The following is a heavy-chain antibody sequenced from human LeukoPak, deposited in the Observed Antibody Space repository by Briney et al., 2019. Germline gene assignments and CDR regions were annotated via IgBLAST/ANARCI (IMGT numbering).Heavy chain of an antibody. CDR2: ITGRST. Sequence: PGGSLRLSCAASGFTFSNYAMSWVRQAPGKGLEWVSGITGRSTYYADSVKGRFTISGDISKNTLYVQMNSLRAEDTAVYYCAKVVGTSGWYFDYWGQGTLVTVSS. CDR3: AKVVGTSGWYFDY. D-gene: IGHD1-1*01. J-gene: IGHJ4*02. V-gene: IGHV3-23*01. CDR1: GFTFSNYA.